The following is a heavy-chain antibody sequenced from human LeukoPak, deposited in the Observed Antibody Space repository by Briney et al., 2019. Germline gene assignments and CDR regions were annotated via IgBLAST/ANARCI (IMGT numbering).Heavy chain of an antibody. V-gene: IGHV4-39*01. Sequence: PSETLSLTCTVSGGSISSSSYYWGWIRQPPGKGLEWIGSIHYSGNTYYNPSLKSRVTISADTSKNQFSLKLSSVTAADTAVYYCARHVDGYYYYGMDVWGQGTTVTVSS. CDR3: ARHVDGYYYYGMDV. D-gene: IGHD2-15*01. CDR2: IHYSGNT. CDR1: GGSISSSSYY. J-gene: IGHJ6*02.